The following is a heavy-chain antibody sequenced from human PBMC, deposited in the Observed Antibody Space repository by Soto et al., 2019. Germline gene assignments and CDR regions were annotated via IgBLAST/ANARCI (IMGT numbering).Heavy chain of an antibody. Sequence: SETLSLTCTVSGASFSGFYWSWIRQSAGKGLEWIGRIYATGTTDYNPSLKSRVMMSVDTSKKQFSLKLRSVTAADTAVYYCVRDGTKTLRDWFDLWGQGISVTVSS. CDR1: GASFSGFY. CDR2: IYATGTT. V-gene: IGHV4-4*07. J-gene: IGHJ5*02. D-gene: IGHD1-1*01. CDR3: VRDGTKTLRDWFDL.